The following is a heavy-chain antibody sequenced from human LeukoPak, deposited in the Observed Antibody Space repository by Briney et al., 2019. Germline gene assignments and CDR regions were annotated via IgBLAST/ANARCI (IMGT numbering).Heavy chain of an antibody. CDR3: ASGPKYGYFDY. CDR1: GYTFTGYY. CDR2: INPNSGDT. D-gene: IGHD3-10*01. Sequence: ASVKVSCKASGYTFTGYYMHWVRQAPGQGLEWMGWINPNSGDTNSAPKFQGRVAVTRDTSISTAYMELSRLRFDDTAVYYCASGPKYGYFDYWGQGTLVTVSS. J-gene: IGHJ4*02. V-gene: IGHV1-2*02.